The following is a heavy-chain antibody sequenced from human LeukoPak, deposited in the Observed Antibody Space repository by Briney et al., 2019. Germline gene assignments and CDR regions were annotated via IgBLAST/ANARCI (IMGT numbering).Heavy chain of an antibody. V-gene: IGHV4-4*02. D-gene: IGHD5-18*01. Sequence: SGTLSLTCAVSGGSISSSNWWSWVRQPPGKGLEWIGEIYHSGSTNYNPSLKSRVTILEDKSKNQFSLKMSSVTAADTAVYYCASGYSYGDTNWFDPWGQGTLVTVSS. CDR3: ASGYSYGDTNWFDP. J-gene: IGHJ5*02. CDR1: GGSISSSNW. CDR2: IYHSGST.